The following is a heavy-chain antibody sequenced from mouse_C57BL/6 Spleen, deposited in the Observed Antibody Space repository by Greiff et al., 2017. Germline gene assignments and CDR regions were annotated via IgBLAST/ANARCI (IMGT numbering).Heavy chain of an antibody. Sequence: EVQLQESGGGLVKPGGSLTLSCAASGFTFSDYGMHWFRQAPEKGLEWVAYISSGSSTIYYADTEKGRFTISRDNAKNTLFLQMTSLRSEDTAMYYCARGAGTDYYDYWGQGTTLTVSS. CDR2: ISSGSSTI. CDR1: GFTFSDYG. D-gene: IGHD4-1*01. V-gene: IGHV5-17*01. J-gene: IGHJ2*01. CDR3: ARGAGTDYYDY.